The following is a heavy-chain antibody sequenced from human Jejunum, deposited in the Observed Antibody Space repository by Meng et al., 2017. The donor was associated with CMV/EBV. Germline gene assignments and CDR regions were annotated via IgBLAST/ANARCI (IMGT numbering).Heavy chain of an antibody. CDR2: ISPGSNYI. D-gene: IGHD3-22*01. V-gene: IGHV3-21*01. Sequence: EVQLVESGGXVVKPGGRLRLSCGASGFTFSSFTMNWVRQVPGKGLEWVSSISPGSNYIYYTDSVRGRFTISRDNAKNSLYLQMNSLRAEDTAVYYCARGYYYDTSGYYVEYFQHWGQGTLVTVSS. CDR3: ARGYYYDTSGYYVEYFQH. J-gene: IGHJ1*01. CDR1: GFTFSSFT.